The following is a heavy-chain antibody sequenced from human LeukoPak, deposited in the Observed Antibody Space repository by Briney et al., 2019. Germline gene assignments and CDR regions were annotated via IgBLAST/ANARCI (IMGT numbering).Heavy chain of an antibody. J-gene: IGHJ6*03. D-gene: IGHD6-19*01. CDR2: IREDGSEK. V-gene: IGHV3-7*01. Sequence: GGSLRLSCVTSAFTFSDYWMSWVRQTPGKGLEWVANIREDGSEKYYVDSVKGRFTISRDNAKNSLYLQMNSLRAEDTAVYYCAKDGGWYEDYMDVWGKGTTVTVSS. CDR3: AKDGGWYEDYMDV. CDR1: AFTFSDYW.